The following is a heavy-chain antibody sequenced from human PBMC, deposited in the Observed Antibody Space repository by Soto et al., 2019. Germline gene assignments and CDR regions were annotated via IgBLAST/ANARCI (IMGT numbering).Heavy chain of an antibody. D-gene: IGHD2-8*01. CDR1: GFTFSSYG. Sequence: QVQLVESGGGVVQPGRSLRLSCAASGFTFSSYGMHWVRQAPGKGLEWVAVISYDGSNKYYADSVKGRFTISRDNSKNTLYLQMNSLRAEDTAVYYCAKEEPSYCTNGVCYGGYFDYWGQGTLVTVSS. CDR3: AKEEPSYCTNGVCYGGYFDY. J-gene: IGHJ4*02. V-gene: IGHV3-30*18. CDR2: ISYDGSNK.